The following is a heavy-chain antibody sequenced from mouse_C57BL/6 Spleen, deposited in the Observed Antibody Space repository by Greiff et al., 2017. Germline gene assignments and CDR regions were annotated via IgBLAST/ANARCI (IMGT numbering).Heavy chain of an antibody. CDR2: IDPDTGGT. V-gene: IGHV1-15*01. J-gene: IGHJ2*01. CDR3: TRGTGTRDD. Sequence: VQLQQSGAELVRPGASVTLSCKASGYTFTDYEMHWVKQTPVHGLEWIGSIDPDTGGTAYNQKFKGKAILTADKSSSTAYMELRSLTSEDSAVYDCTRGTGTRDDWGQGTTLTVPS. CDR1: GYTFTDYE. D-gene: IGHD4-1*01.